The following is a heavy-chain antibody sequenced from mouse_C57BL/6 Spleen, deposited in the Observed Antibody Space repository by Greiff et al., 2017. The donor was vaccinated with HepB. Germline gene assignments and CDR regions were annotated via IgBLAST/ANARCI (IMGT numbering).Heavy chain of an antibody. CDR2: IYPGDGDT. CDR3: ARWGSYYDAMDY. CDR1: GYAFSSSW. V-gene: IGHV1-82*01. J-gene: IGHJ4*01. D-gene: IGHD2-12*01. Sequence: QVQLQQSGPELVKPGASVKISCKASGYAFSSSWMNWVKQRPGKGLEWIGRIYPGDGDTNYNGKFKGKATLTADKSSSTAYMQLSSLTSEDSAVYFCARWGSYYDAMDYWGQGTSVTVSS.